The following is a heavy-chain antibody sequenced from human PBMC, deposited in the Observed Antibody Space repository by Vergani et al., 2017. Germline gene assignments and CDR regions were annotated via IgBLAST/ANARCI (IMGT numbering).Heavy chain of an antibody. Sequence: QVQLVQSGAEVKKPGSSVKVSCKASGGTFTNYAVSWVRQAPGQGLEWMGGINPNSGGTNYAQKFQGRVTMTRDTSISTAYMELSSLRADDTAVYYCARGSGRGDYWGQGTLVTVSS. CDR1: GGTFTNYA. CDR2: INPNSGGT. D-gene: IGHD1-26*01. J-gene: IGHJ4*02. V-gene: IGHV1-2*02. CDR3: ARGSGRGDY.